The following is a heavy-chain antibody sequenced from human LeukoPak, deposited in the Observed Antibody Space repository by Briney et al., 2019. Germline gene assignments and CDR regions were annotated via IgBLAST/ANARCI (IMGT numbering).Heavy chain of an antibody. V-gene: IGHV1-69*13. J-gene: IGHJ3*02. CDR3: ARDRGWGRYSYGSSAFDI. Sequence: SVKVSCTASGGTFSSYAISWVRQAPGQGLEWMGGIIPIFGTANYAQKFQGRVTITADESTSTAYMELSSLRSEDTAVYYCARDRGWGRYSYGSSAFDIWGQGTMVTVSS. D-gene: IGHD5-18*01. CDR2: IIPIFGTA. CDR1: GGTFSSYA.